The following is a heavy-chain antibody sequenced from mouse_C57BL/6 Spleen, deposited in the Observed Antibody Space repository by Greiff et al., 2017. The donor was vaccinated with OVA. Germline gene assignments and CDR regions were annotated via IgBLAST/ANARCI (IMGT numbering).Heavy chain of an antibody. CDR3: ATYGSSYAMDY. D-gene: IGHD1-1*01. Sequence: QVHVKQSGAELARPGASVKLSCKASGYTFTSYGISWVKQRTGQGLEWIGEIYPRSGNTYYNEKFKGKATLTADKSSSTAYMELRSLTSEDSAVYFCATYGSSYAMDYWGQGTSVTVSS. CDR1: GYTFTSYG. V-gene: IGHV1-81*01. J-gene: IGHJ4*01. CDR2: IYPRSGNT.